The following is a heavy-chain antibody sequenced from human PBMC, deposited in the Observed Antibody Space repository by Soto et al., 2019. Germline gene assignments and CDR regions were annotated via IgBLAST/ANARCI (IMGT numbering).Heavy chain of an antibody. J-gene: IGHJ4*02. Sequence: PSETLSLTCTVSGGSISSYYWSWIRQPPGKGLEWIGYIYYSGSTNYNPSLKSRVTISVDTSKNQFSLKLSSVTAADTAVYYCARHVYCSGGSCCYEAEYYFDYWGQGTLVTVSS. CDR3: ARHVYCSGGSCCYEAEYYFDY. V-gene: IGHV4-59*01. D-gene: IGHD2-15*01. CDR2: IYYSGST. CDR1: GGSISSYY.